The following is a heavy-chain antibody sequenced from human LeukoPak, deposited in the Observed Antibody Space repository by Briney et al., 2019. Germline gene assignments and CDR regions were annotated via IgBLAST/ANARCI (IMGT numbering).Heavy chain of an antibody. CDR3: ASEPLTEDRYFDL. Sequence: KPSETLSLTCAVSGHSISSGYYWGWIRQPPGKGLEWIGSIYHSGSTYYNPSLKSRVTISVDTSKNQFSLKLSSVTAADTAVYYCASEPLTEDRYFDLWGRGTLVTVSS. V-gene: IGHV4-38-2*01. D-gene: IGHD3-9*01. CDR2: IYHSGST. CDR1: GHSISSGYY. J-gene: IGHJ2*01.